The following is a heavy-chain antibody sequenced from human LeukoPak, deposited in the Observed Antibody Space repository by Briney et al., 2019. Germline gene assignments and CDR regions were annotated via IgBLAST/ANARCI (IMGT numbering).Heavy chain of an antibody. CDR2: INPSGGIT. D-gene: IGHD3-3*01. CDR1: GYTFTSYY. CDR3: ARFSSSENDFWAGFDP. V-gene: IGHV1-46*01. Sequence: ASVKVSCKASGYTFTSYYIHWVRQAHWVRQAPGQGLEWMGIINPSGGITTYAQKFQGRITMTRDTSTSTVYMELSSLRSEDTAVYYCARFSSSENDFWAGFDPWGQGTLVTVAS. J-gene: IGHJ5*02.